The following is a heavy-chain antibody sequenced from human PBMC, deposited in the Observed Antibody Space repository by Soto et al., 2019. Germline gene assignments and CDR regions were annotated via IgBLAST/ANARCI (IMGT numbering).Heavy chain of an antibody. CDR1: GLTFRTYA. J-gene: IGHJ3*01. V-gene: IGHV3-23*01. Sequence: PGGSLRLSCAASGLTFRTYAMIWVRQAPGKGLEWVSAISGSGDSTYNADSVTGRFTISRDNSKNTLSLQMNSLRAGDTAVYYCALGPNGDYVGAFELWGQGTMVTVSS. D-gene: IGHD4-17*01. CDR2: ISGSGDST. CDR3: ALGPNGDYVGAFEL.